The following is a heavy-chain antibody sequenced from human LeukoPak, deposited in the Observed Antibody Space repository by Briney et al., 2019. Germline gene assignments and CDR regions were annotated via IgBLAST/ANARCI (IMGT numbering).Heavy chain of an antibody. CDR2: IYPSGTT. Sequence: SETLSLTCTVSGDSIGSHYWSWIRQPAGKGLEWIGRIYPSGTTNYNPSLKSRVTISIDTSKNQFSLKLSSVTAADTAVYYCARSYDTSGYYYNFDYWGQGTLITVSS. CDR1: GDSIGSHY. V-gene: IGHV4-4*07. J-gene: IGHJ4*02. CDR3: ARSYDTSGYYYNFDY. D-gene: IGHD3-22*01.